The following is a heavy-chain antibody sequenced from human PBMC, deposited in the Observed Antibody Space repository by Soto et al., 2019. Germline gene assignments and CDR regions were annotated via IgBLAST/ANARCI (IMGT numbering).Heavy chain of an antibody. V-gene: IGHV1-69*13. CDR3: AAVPAAMRDYYGMDV. CDR2: IIPIFGTA. Sequence: SVKVSCKASGGTFSSYAISWVRQAPGQGLEWMGGIIPIFGTANYAQKFQGRVTITADESTSTAYMELSSLRSEDTAVYYCAAVPAAMRDYYGMDVWGQGTTVTVSS. D-gene: IGHD2-2*01. CDR1: GGTFSSYA. J-gene: IGHJ6*02.